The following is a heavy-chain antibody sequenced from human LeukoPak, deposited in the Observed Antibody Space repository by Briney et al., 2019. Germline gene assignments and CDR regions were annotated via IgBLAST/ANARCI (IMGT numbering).Heavy chain of an antibody. J-gene: IGHJ3*02. CDR1: GDSVSSNIAS. Sequence: SQTLSLTCAISGDSVSSNIASWNWIRQSPSRGLEWLGRTYYRSKWYNDYAVSLKSRITINPDTSKNQFSLKLNSVTPEDTAVYYCARVYNWNPAGAFDIWGQGTVVTVSS. CDR3: ARVYNWNPAGAFDI. D-gene: IGHD1-1*01. CDR2: TYYRSKWYN. V-gene: IGHV6-1*01.